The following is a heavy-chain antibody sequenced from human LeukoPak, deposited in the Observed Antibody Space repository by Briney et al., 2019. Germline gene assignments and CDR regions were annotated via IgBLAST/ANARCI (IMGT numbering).Heavy chain of an antibody. V-gene: IGHV4-39*01. J-gene: IGHJ5*02. CDR1: GGSISSSSYY. Sequence: SETLSLTCTVSGGSISSSSYYWGWIRQPPGKGLEWIGSIYYSGSTYYNPSLKSRVTISVDTSKNQFSLKLSSVTAADTAVYYCARHKLLWFGELWLNWFDPWGQGTLVTVSS. CDR2: IYYSGST. D-gene: IGHD3-10*01. CDR3: ARHKLLWFGELWLNWFDP.